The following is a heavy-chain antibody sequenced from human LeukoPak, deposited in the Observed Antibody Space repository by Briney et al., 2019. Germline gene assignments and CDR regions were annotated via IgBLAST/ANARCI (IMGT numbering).Heavy chain of an antibody. J-gene: IGHJ4*02. V-gene: IGHV4-30-2*01. CDR1: GDSLNIGGYY. D-gene: IGHD3-3*01. Sequence: SETLSLTCAVSGDSLNIGGYYWSWIRQPPEKGLEWIGYIFDRETYYSPSLKSRLTISLDMSNDQFSLKLTSVTAADTAVYYCVAYSPYDSWSAFWGQGILVTVSS. CDR3: VAYSPYDSWSAF. CDR2: IFDRET.